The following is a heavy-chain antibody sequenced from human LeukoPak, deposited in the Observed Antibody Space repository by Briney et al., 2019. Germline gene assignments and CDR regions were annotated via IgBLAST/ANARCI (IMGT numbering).Heavy chain of an antibody. CDR2: ISAYNGNT. CDR1: GYTFTSYG. CDR3: ARDPRYGSGSYYPAFDY. V-gene: IGHV1-18*01. J-gene: IGHJ4*02. D-gene: IGHD3-10*01. Sequence: ASVKVSCKASGYTFTSYGISWVRQAPGQGLERMGWISAYNGNTNYAQKLQGRVTMTTDTSTSTAYMELRSLRSDDTAVYYCARDPRYGSGSYYPAFDYWCQGTLVTVSS.